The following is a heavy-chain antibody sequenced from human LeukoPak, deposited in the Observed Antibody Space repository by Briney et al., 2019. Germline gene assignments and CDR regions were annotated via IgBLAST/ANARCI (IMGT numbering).Heavy chain of an antibody. CDR1: GGSLSSSSYY. CDR3: ARIVGASDY. Sequence: SETLSLTCTVSGGSLSSSSYYWGWIRQPPGKGLEWLGSIYYSGSTYYNPSLKSRVTISVDTSKNQFSLKLSSVTAADTAVYYCARIVGASDYWGQGTLVTVSS. J-gene: IGHJ4*02. D-gene: IGHD1-26*01. V-gene: IGHV4-39*01. CDR2: IYYSGST.